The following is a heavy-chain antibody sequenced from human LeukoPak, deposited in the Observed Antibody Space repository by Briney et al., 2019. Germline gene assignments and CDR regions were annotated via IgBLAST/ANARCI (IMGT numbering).Heavy chain of an antibody. J-gene: IGHJ3*02. CDR3: ARDISDAFDI. Sequence: QSGGSLRLSCAASGFTVSSNYMSWVRQAPGKGLELVSVIYSGGSTYYADSVKGRFTISRDNSKNTLYLQMNSLRAEDTAVYYCARDISDAFDIWGQGTMVTVSS. CDR2: IYSGGST. V-gene: IGHV3-53*01. CDR1: GFTVSSNY.